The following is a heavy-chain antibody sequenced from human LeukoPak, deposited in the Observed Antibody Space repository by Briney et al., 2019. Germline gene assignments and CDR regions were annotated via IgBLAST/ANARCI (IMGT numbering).Heavy chain of an antibody. D-gene: IGHD4-17*01. Sequence: GGSLRLSCTASGFTFGDYAMSWVRQAPGKGLEWVGFISSKAYGGTTEYAASVKGRFTISRDDSKSIAYLQLNSLKTEDTAVYYCTRRTVTTDAFDIWGQGTTVTVSS. J-gene: IGHJ3*02. CDR1: GFTFGDYA. CDR3: TRRTVTTDAFDI. V-gene: IGHV3-49*04. CDR2: ISSKAYGGTT.